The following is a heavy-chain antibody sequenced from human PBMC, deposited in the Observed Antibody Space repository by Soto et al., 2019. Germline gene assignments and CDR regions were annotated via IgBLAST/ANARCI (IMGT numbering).Heavy chain of an antibody. D-gene: IGHD3-3*01. J-gene: IGHJ4*02. CDR3: AKDLADYDFWSGPLDY. CDR2: ISGSGGST. CDR1: GFTFSNYA. Sequence: GGSLRLSCAASGFTFSNYAMSWVRQAPGKGLEWVSAISGSGGSTYYADSVKGRFTISRDNSKNTLYLQMNNLRAEDTAVYYCAKDLADYDFWSGPLDYWGQGTLVTVSS. V-gene: IGHV3-23*01.